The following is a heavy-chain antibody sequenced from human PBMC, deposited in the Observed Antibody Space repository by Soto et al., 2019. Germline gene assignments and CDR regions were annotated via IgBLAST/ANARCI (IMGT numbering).Heavy chain of an antibody. CDR1: GFTFSIYS. J-gene: IGHJ4*02. D-gene: IGHD3-22*01. Sequence: GGSLRLSCAASGFTFSIYSMNWVRHAPGKGLEWVSSISSSSSYIYYADSVKGRFTISRDNAKNSLYLQMNSLRAEDTAVYYCARFGRIYDSSVSFDYWGQGTLVTV. CDR3: ARFGRIYDSSVSFDY. CDR2: ISSSSSYI. V-gene: IGHV3-21*01.